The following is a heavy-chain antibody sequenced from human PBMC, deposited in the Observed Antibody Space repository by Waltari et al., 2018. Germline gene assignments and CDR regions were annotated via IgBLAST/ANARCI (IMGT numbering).Heavy chain of an antibody. D-gene: IGHD3-10*01. CDR1: GYTFTGYY. CDR3: ARAGRITMVRGVTTEVDY. J-gene: IGHJ4*02. Sequence: QVQLVQSGAEVKKPGASVKVSCKASGYTFTGYYMHWVRQAPGQGLEWMGRINPNSGGTNYAQKLQGRVTMTRDTSISTAYMELSRLRSDDTAVYYCARAGRITMVRGVTTEVDYWGQGTLVTVSS. CDR2: INPNSGGT. V-gene: IGHV1-2*06.